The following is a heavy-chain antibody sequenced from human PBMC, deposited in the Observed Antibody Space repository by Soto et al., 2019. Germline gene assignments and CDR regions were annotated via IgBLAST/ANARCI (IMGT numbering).Heavy chain of an antibody. J-gene: IGHJ5*01. Sequence: GASGNVSFKSSVYTFTGDFRDWVRQAPGQGFEWMGWINPISGGTNYAQKIQCWVTMTRDTSISTAYMELSRLRSDVTAVYYCARTPRSERRCSCDPVDSW. CDR1: VYTFTGDF. D-gene: IGHD2-15*01. V-gene: IGHV1-2*04. CDR2: INPISGGT. CDR3: ARTPRSERRCSCDPVDS.